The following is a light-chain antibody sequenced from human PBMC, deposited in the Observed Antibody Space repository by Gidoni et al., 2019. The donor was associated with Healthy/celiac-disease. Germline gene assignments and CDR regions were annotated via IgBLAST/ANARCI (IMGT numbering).Light chain of an antibody. CDR1: QSLLHSNGYNY. CDR2: LGS. V-gene: IGKV2-28*01. Sequence: DLVMTQSPLSLPVTPGEPASLSCRSSQSLLHSNGYNYLDWYLQKPGQSPQFLIYLGSNRASGVPDRFSGSGSGTDFTLKISRVEAEDVGVYYCMQALQTLSITFGQGTRLEIK. CDR3: MQALQTLSIT. J-gene: IGKJ5*01.